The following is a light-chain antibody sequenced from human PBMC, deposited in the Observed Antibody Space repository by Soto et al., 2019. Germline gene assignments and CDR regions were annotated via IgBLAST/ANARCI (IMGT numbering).Light chain of an antibody. V-gene: IGKV4-1*01. Sequence: DIVMTQSPDSLAVSLGERATINCRSSQSVLYSDNKNYLAWYQQKPGQPPKLLLHWASARESGVPDRFSGSGSATDSTLAISRLLTEDVVVYYCQQYYRPPLTVGGGTKVEI. J-gene: IGKJ4*01. CDR2: WAS. CDR1: QSVLYSDNKNY. CDR3: QQYYRPPLT.